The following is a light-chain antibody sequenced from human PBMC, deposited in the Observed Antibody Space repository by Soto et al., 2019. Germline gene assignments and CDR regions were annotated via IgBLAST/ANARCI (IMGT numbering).Light chain of an antibody. J-gene: IGLJ1*01. Sequence: QSALTQTPSASGSLGQSVTISCTGTSSDVGAYDSVSWYQHHPGKAPTALIYEVSKRPSGVPDRFSGSKSGNTASLTVSGLQAEDGADYYCSSYAGNNNYVFGSGTKLTVL. CDR1: SSDVGAYDS. CDR3: SSYAGNNNYV. V-gene: IGLV2-8*01. CDR2: EVS.